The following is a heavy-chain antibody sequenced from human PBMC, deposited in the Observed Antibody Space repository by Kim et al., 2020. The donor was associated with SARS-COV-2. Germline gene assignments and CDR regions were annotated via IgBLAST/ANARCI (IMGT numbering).Heavy chain of an antibody. D-gene: IGHD3-3*01. CDR3: ARREFWSGGMDV. Sequence: SSPSFQGHVTISADKSISTAYLQWSSLKASDTAMYYCARREFWSGGMDVWGQGTTVTVSS. V-gene: IGHV5-10-1*01. J-gene: IGHJ6*02.